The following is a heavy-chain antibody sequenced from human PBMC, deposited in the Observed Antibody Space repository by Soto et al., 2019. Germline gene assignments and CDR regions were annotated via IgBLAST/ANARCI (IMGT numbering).Heavy chain of an antibody. Sequence: QVQLQESGPGLVKPSGTLSLTCAVSGDSLSRSYWWSWVRQLPGKGLEWIGEIYHSGSTIYNPSLQSRVTLTVDTSKNEFSLKMSSVTDADTAVYYCTSKFGQLLADAFDIWGQGTMVTVSS. V-gene: IGHV4-4*02. J-gene: IGHJ3*02. CDR3: TSKFGQLLADAFDI. CDR1: GDSLSRSYW. D-gene: IGHD3-10*01. CDR2: IYHSGST.